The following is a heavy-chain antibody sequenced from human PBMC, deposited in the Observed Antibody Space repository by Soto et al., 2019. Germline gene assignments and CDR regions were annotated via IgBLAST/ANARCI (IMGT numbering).Heavy chain of an antibody. V-gene: IGHV1-18*01. J-gene: IGHJ4*02. D-gene: IGHD6-13*01. CDR3: ARDLAACTCDY. Sequence: KLQGRVTMTTDTSTSTAYMELRSLRSDDTAVYYCARDLAACTCDYWGQGTLVTVSS.